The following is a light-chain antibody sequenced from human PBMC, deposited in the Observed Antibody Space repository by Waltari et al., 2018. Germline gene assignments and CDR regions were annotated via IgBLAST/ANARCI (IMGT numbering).Light chain of an antibody. CDR2: GAS. CDR1: QSISSN. Sequence: EIVMTQSPATLSVSPGERATLSCRASQSISSNLAWYQQKPGQAPRLLIFGASTRPTGIPARFSGSGSGTEFTLTISSMQSEDSAVYHCQHYNTWPLTFGGGTKMEIK. CDR3: QHYNTWPLT. V-gene: IGKV3-15*01. J-gene: IGKJ4*01.